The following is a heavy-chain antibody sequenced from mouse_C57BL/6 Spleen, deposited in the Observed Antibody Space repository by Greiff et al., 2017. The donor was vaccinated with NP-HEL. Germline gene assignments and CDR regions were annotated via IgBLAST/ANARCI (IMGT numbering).Heavy chain of an antibody. CDR1: GYTFTDYY. D-gene: IGHD1-1*01. CDR3: ARGGYGSDDY. V-gene: IGHV1-19*01. Sequence: VQLQQSGPVLVKPGASVKMSCKASGYTFTDYYMNWVKQSHGKSLEWIGVINPYNGGTSYNQKFKGKATLTVDKSSSTAYMELNSLTSEDSAVYYCARGGYGSDDYWGQGTTLTVSS. J-gene: IGHJ2*01. CDR2: INPYNGGT.